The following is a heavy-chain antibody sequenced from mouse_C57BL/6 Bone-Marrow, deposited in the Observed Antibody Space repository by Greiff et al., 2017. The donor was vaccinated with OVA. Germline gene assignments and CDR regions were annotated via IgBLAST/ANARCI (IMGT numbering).Heavy chain of an antibody. J-gene: IGHJ1*03. V-gene: IGHV5-9*01. Sequence: EVQLVESGGGLVKPGGSLKLSCAASGFTFSSYTMSWVRQTPEKRLEWVATISGGGGNTYYPDSVKGRFTISRDNAKNTLYLRMSSLRSEDTALDDCARRDSSSWYFDVWGTGTTVTVSS. CDR2: ISGGGGNT. CDR3: ARRDSSSWYFDV. CDR1: GFTFSSYT. D-gene: IGHD1-1*01.